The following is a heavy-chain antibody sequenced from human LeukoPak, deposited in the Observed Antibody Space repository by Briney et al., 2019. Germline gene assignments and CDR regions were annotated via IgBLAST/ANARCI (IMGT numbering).Heavy chain of an antibody. D-gene: IGHD3-22*01. CDR1: RYTFTSYD. J-gene: IGHJ3*02. CDR2: MNPNSGNT. CDR3: ARETPGYYDSSGLDI. Sequence: ASVKVSRKASRYTFTSYDIHWVRQATGQGLEWMGWMNPNSGNTGYAQKFQGRVTMTRNTSISTAYMELSSLRAEDTAVYYCARETPGYYDSSGLDIWGQGTMVTVSS. V-gene: IGHV1-8*01.